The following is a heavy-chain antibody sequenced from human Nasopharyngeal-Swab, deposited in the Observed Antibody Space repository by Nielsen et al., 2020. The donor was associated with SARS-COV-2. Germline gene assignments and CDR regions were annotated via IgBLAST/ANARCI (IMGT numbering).Heavy chain of an antibody. CDR2: ITSGNSV. CDR3: ASERGGGYGDY. Sequence: GGSLRLSCAPSGFTSSPYTMTWVRQAPGKGLQWISYITSGNSVQYADSVRGRFTISRDNAKNSLYLQMNSLTAEDTAVYYCASERGGGYGDYWGQGTLVTVSS. V-gene: IGHV3-48*04. J-gene: IGHJ4*02. D-gene: IGHD5-12*01. CDR1: GFTSSPYT.